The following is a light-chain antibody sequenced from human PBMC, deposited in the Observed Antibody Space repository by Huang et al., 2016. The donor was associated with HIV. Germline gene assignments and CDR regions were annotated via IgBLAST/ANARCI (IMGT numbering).Light chain of an antibody. CDR3: QQYGTSPSKT. V-gene: IGKV3-20*01. CDR1: QNIRNNY. J-gene: IGKJ1*01. CDR2: GTF. Sequence: EIVLTQSPGTLALSPGERATLSCRASQNIRNNYLAWYQPRPGQAPRLRIHGTFIRAAGIPDRFSGSGSGTDFTLTISRLEPEDFVVYYCQQYGTSPSKTFGQGTKVEMK.